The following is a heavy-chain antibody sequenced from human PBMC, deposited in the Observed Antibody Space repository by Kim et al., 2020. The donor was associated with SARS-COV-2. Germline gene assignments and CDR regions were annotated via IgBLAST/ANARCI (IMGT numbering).Heavy chain of an antibody. CDR3: ASYSMVRGIDAFDI. D-gene: IGHD3-10*01. CDR1: GGSISSGGYY. V-gene: IGHV4-31*03. Sequence: NLSLTCTVSGGSISSGGYYWSWIRQHPGKGLEWIGYIYYSGSTYYNPSLKSRVTISVDTSKNQFSLKLSSVTAADTAVYYCASYSMVRGIDAFDIWGQGTIVTVSS. CDR2: IYYSGST. J-gene: IGHJ3*02.